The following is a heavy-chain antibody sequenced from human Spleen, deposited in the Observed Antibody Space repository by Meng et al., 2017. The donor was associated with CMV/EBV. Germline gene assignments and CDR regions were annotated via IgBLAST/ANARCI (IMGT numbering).Heavy chain of an antibody. V-gene: IGHV1-18*04. CDR1: GYSFNTYG. J-gene: IGHJ4*02. D-gene: IGHD2-15*01. Sequence: RTSGYSFNTYGISWVRPAPRQGLEWLAWIGAYKGNTNYTQKFQDKVTLTIETSTSTAYMELRSLRLDDTAVYYCARQLIPATPLDFWGQGTLVTVSS. CDR2: IGAYKGNT. CDR3: ARQLIPATPLDF.